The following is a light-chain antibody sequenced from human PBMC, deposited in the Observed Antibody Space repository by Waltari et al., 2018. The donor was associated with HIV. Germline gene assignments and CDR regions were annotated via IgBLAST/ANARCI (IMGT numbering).Light chain of an antibody. Sequence: QSVLTQPPSVSAASGQKVTISCSGSSSNIGNTFVSWYQQLPGIAPKPLIYDNTKRPSGNPDRFSVSTSGTSATLAITGLQTGEEADYYCGTWDGSLNVWVFGGGTKVTV. J-gene: IGLJ3*02. V-gene: IGLV1-51*01. CDR2: DNT. CDR1: SSNIGNTF. CDR3: GTWDGSLNVWV.